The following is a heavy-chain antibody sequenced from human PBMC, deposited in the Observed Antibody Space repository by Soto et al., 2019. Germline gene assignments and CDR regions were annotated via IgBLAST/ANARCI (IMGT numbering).Heavy chain of an antibody. CDR2: IYYSGST. Sequence: SETLPLTCTVSGGSISSYYWSWILQPPGKGLEWIGYIYYSGSTNYNPSLKSRVTISVDTSKNQFSLKLSSVTAADTAVYYCARALAAAGTVGAFDIWGQGTMVTVSS. CDR3: ARALAAAGTVGAFDI. J-gene: IGHJ3*02. V-gene: IGHV4-59*01. D-gene: IGHD6-13*01. CDR1: GGSISSYY.